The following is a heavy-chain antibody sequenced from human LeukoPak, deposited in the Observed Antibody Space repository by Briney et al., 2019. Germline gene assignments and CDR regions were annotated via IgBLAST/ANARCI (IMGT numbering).Heavy chain of an antibody. Sequence: EASVKVSCKASGYTFTSYYMHWVRQAPGQGLEWMGIINPSGGSTSYAQKFQGRVTMTRDTSTSTVYMELSSLRSEDMAVYYCARGPYDSGSPLLNWFDPWGQGTLVTVSS. V-gene: IGHV1-46*01. J-gene: IGHJ5*02. CDR3: ARGPYDSGSPLLNWFDP. CDR2: INPSGGST. D-gene: IGHD3-10*01. CDR1: GYTFTSYY.